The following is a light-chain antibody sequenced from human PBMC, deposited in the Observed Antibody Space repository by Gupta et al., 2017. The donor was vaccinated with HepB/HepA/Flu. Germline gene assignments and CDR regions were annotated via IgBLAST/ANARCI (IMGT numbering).Light chain of an antibody. CDR2: RIS. CDR3: RQTTHFPQVT. V-gene: IGKV2-24*01. J-gene: IGKJ5*01. Sequence: DIVMTQTPLSSPVTLGQPASISCRSSQSLVHSTGKTFLSWLQQRPGQPPRLLIYRISKRFAGVPDRFSGSGEGKDFTLKISRGEAEDVGVYYCRQTTHFPQVTFGQGTQLEIE. CDR1: QSLVHSTGKTF.